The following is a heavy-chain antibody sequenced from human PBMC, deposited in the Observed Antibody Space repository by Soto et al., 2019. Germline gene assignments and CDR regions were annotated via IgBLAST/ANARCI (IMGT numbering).Heavy chain of an antibody. D-gene: IGHD3-10*01. J-gene: IGHJ5*02. CDR1: GFTFSSYG. CDR2: ISYDGSNK. V-gene: IGHV3-30*18. CDR3: AKDRAVGMVRGVIMS. Sequence: QVQLVESGGGVVQPGRSLRLSCAASGFTFSSYGMHWVRQAPGKGLERVAVISYDGSNKYYADSVKGRFTISRDNSKDPLYLQMNSLRAEDTAVYYCAKDRAVGMVRGVIMSWGQGTLVTVSS.